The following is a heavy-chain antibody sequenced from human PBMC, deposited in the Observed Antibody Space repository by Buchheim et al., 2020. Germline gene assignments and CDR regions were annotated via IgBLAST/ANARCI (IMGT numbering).Heavy chain of an antibody. CDR3: AKEIWAYCGGDCYSHYFDY. V-gene: IGHV3-30*18. J-gene: IGHJ4*02. CDR1: GFTFSSYG. D-gene: IGHD2-21*02. CDR2: ISSDGSNK. Sequence: QVQLVESGGGVVQPGRSLRLSCAASGFTFSSYGMHWVRQAPGKALEWVAVISSDGSNKYYADSVKGRFTISRAHSKNTLDLQMNSLRAEDTAVYYCAKEIWAYCGGDCYSHYFDYWGQGTL.